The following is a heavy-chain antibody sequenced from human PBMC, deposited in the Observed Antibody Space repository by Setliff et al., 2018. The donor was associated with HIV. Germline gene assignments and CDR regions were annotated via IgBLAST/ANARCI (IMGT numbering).Heavy chain of an antibody. Sequence: SETLSLTCSVSGYSISRGYYWGWIRQPPGKGLEWIGSIHHSGSTYYNPSLKSRVTISVDTSKNQFSLNLSSVTAADTAVYYCARATDWFHFPDAFDFWGQGTMVTVSS. J-gene: IGHJ3*01. CDR1: GYSISRGYY. D-gene: IGHD3-9*01. CDR2: IHHSGST. CDR3: ARATDWFHFPDAFDF. V-gene: IGHV4-38-2*02.